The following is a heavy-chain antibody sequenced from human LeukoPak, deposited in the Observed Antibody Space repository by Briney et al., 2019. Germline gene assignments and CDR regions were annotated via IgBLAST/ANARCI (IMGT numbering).Heavy chain of an antibody. Sequence: PGGSLRLSCAASGFTFSNAWMTWVRQAPGKGLEWVGRIKSKTAGGTIDYAAPVKGRFTISRDDSKNTLYLQMNSLKTEDTAVYYCTTGESMVGSTIHIRWADWGQGTLVTVSS. D-gene: IGHD1-26*01. CDR1: GFTFSNAW. J-gene: IGHJ4*02. CDR2: IKSKTAGGTI. V-gene: IGHV3-15*01. CDR3: TTGESMVGSTIHIRWAD.